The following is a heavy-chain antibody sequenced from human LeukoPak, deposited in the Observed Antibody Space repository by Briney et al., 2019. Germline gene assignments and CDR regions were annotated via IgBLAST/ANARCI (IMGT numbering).Heavy chain of an antibody. CDR1: GGSFSGYY. CDR3: ARSWVFSSPNYYYYYYMDV. V-gene: IGHV4-59*10. J-gene: IGHJ6*03. D-gene: IGHD6-13*01. CDR2: IYTSGST. Sequence: ASETLSLTCAVYGGSFSGYYWSWIRQPAGKGLEWIGRIYTSGSTNYNPSLKSRVTISVDTSKNQFSLKLSSVTAADTAVYYCARSWVFSSPNYYYYYYMDVWGKGTTVTVYS.